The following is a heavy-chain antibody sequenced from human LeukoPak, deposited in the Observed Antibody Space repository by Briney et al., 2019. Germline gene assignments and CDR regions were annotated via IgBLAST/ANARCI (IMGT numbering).Heavy chain of an antibody. D-gene: IGHD3-3*01. CDR3: ARDQYDTWSRRGNFDS. J-gene: IGHJ4*02. V-gene: IGHV3-7*03. Sequence: GGSLRLSCVASGFTFGKYWMSWVRQAPGKGLEWVANIKLDGSEKNYVDSVKGRLTISRDNTKNSLYLQMNSLRVEDTAVFYCARDQYDTWSRRGNFDSWGQGTLVIVSS. CDR1: GFTFGKYW. CDR2: IKLDGSEK.